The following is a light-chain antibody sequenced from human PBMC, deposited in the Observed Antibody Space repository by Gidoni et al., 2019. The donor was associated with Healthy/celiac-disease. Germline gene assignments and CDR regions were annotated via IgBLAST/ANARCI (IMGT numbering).Light chain of an antibody. CDR1: KLGDKY. V-gene: IGLV3-1*01. J-gene: IGLJ1*01. CDR3: QAWDSSTYV. CDR2: QAN. Sequence: SYELTQPPSVSVSPGQTASITCSGDKLGDKYVCWYQQKPDQSPVLVIYQANKRPSGIPERFSGSNSGNTATLTISGTQAMDEADYYCQAWDSSTYVFGTGTKVTVL.